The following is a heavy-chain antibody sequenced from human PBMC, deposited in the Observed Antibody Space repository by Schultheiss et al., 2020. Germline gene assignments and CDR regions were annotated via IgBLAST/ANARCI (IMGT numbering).Heavy chain of an antibody. CDR2: IYTSGST. CDR3: ARSGRTTVTRYFNL. D-gene: IGHD4-17*01. J-gene: IGHJ2*01. Sequence: SETLSLTCTVSGGSISSYYWSWIRQPAGKGLEWIGRIYTSGSTNYNPSLKSRVTISVDTSKNQFSLKLSSVTAADTAVYYCARSGRTTVTRYFNLWGRGTLVTVSS. V-gene: IGHV4-4*07. CDR1: GGSISSYY.